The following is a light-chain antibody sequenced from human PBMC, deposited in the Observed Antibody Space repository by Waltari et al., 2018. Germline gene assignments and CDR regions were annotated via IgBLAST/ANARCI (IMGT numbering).Light chain of an antibody. J-gene: IGKJ2*01. Sequence: EIVLTQSPATLSLSPVERATLSCRASQSVSSYLALYQQKPGQAPRLLMYDASNRATGIPARFSGSGSGTDFTLTISSLEPEDFAVYYCQQRGNWPPYTFGQGTKLEIK. V-gene: IGKV3-11*01. CDR1: QSVSSY. CDR3: QQRGNWPPYT. CDR2: DAS.